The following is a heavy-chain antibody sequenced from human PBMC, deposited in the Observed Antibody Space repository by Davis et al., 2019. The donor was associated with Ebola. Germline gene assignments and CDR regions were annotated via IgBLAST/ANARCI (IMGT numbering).Heavy chain of an antibody. CDR2: ISSSGDTT. Sequence: GESLKISCAASGFPFSTYVMTWVRQAPGKGLEWVSAISSSGDTTYYADPVKGRFTISRDNSKNTLYLLMNSLRPEDTAVYYCARDEGLHIAPAGQFDYWGQGTLVTVSS. CDR1: GFPFSTYV. D-gene: IGHD6-13*01. V-gene: IGHV3-23*01. CDR3: ARDEGLHIAPAGQFDY. J-gene: IGHJ4*02.